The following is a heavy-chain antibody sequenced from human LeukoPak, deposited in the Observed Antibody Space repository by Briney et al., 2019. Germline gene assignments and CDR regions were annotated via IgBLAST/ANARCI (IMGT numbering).Heavy chain of an antibody. D-gene: IGHD1/OR15-1a*01. Sequence: GGSLRLSCAASGFTFSSYAMSWVRQAPGKGLEWVSTISGSGGSTYYADSVKGRFTISRDNSKNTLYLQMSSLGAEDTAVYYCRRTLRLNNDDFDMWGQGTMVTVSS. CDR3: RRTLRLNNDDFDM. CDR1: GFTFSSYA. J-gene: IGHJ3*02. CDR2: ISGSGGST. V-gene: IGHV3-23*01.